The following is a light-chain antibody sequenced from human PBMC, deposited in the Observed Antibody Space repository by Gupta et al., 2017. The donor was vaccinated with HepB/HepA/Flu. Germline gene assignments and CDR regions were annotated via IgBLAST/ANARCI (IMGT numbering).Light chain of an antibody. CDR3: SSYTTSSTYV. CDR2: EVD. V-gene: IGLV2-18*02. Sequence: QSALTQPPSVPGFPGQSVPIPCTGPSSDIGSYNLVSWYQHSPGTAPKLIIYEVDNRPSGVPDRFSGSKSGNTASLTISGLQTEDEADYYCSSYTTSSTYVFGIGTKVTVL. CDR1: SSDIGSYNL. J-gene: IGLJ1*01.